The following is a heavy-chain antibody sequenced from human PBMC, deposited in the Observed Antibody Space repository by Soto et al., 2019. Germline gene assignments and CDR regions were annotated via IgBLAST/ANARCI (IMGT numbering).Heavy chain of an antibody. CDR3: ARGQRITMVRGVMGGDFDY. CDR2: INHSGST. D-gene: IGHD3-10*01. CDR1: GGSFSGYY. Sequence: QVQLQQWGAGLLKPSETLSLTCAVYGGSFSGYYWSWIRQPTGKGLEWIGEINHSGSTNYNPSLKSRVTISVDTSKNQFSLKLSSVTAADTAVYYCARGQRITMVRGVMGGDFDYWGQGTLVTVSS. J-gene: IGHJ4*02. V-gene: IGHV4-34*01.